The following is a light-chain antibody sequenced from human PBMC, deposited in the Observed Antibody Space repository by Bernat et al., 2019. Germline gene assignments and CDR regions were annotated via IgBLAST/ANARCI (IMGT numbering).Light chain of an antibody. J-gene: IGLJ3*02. V-gene: IGLV1-40*01. CDR1: RSNIGAGYD. Sequence: QSVLTQPPSVSGAPGQRVTISCTGSRSNIGAGYDVHWYQQLPGTAPKLLIYGNSNRPSGVPDRFSGSKSGTSASLAITGLQAEDEADYYCQSYDSSLSGDVSGGGTKLTVL. CDR2: GNS. CDR3: QSYDSSLSGDV.